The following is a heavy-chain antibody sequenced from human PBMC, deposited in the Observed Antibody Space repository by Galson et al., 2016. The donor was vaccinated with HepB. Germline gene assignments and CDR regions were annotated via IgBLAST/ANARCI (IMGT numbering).Heavy chain of an antibody. J-gene: IGHJ3*02. Sequence: SVKVSCKASGYSFTNYDINWVRQTTGQGLEWMGWMNTNNGNTGYAQKFQGRVTMTGDTSTSTAYLEVSSPTFEDTATYYCARERFTSSADAFEIWGQGTVITVS. CDR1: GYSFTNYD. D-gene: IGHD6-19*01. CDR3: ARERFTSSADAFEI. V-gene: IGHV1-8*01. CDR2: MNTNNGNT.